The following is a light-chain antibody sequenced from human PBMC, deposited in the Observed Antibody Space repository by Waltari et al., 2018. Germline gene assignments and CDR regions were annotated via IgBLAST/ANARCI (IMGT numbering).Light chain of an antibody. CDR1: QGIRND. CDR3: LQDYNSPWT. Sequence: AIQMTQSPSSLSASVGDRVTITCRASQGIRNDLGWYQQKQGKAPKLLIYATSSLQSGVPSRFPGSGSGTDFTLTISSLPPEDFATYYCLQDYNSPWTFGHGTKVEIK. V-gene: IGKV1-6*01. CDR2: ATS. J-gene: IGKJ1*01.